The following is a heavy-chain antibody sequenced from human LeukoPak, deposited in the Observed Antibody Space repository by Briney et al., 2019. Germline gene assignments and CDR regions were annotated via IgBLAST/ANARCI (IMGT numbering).Heavy chain of an antibody. D-gene: IGHD6-6*01. V-gene: IGHV3-23*01. CDR1: GFTFGHNA. J-gene: IGHJ4*02. CDR2: LSGCGGDT. Sequence: PGGSLRLSCVASGFTFGHNAMAWVRQAPGRRLEWVSALSGCGGDTFYADSVKGRFTISRDNSKNTLYLQLSSLRHDDTAVYYCAKGAPSSSSIFDFWGPGTLVTVSS. CDR3: AKGAPSSSSIFDF.